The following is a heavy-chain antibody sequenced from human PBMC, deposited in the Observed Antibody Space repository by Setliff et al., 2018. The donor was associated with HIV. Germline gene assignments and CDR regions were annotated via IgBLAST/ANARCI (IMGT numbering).Heavy chain of an antibody. CDR2: IIPVYGTP. V-gene: IGHV1-69*05. CDR1: GYSFSSYA. CDR3: ARERGGLRSPFDY. J-gene: IGHJ4*02. D-gene: IGHD2-15*01. Sequence: SVKVSCKASGYSFSSYAINWVRQAPGQGLEWMGGIIPVYGTPKSAQKFQSRVTITRDTAARTDYMELSSLRSEDTAVYYCARERGGLRSPFDYWGQGTLVTVSS.